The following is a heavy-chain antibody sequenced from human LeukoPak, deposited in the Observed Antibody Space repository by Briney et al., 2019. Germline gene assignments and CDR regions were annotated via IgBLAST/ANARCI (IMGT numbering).Heavy chain of an antibody. J-gene: IGHJ3*02. CDR2: ISSSSSYI. CDR3: ARGSYYYDSSGYYPDAFDI. D-gene: IGHD3-22*01. Sequence: PGGSLRLSCAASGFTFSSYSMNWVRQAPGKGLEWVSSISSSSSYIYYADSVKGRFTISRDNSKNTLYLQMNSLRAEDTAVYYCARGSYYYDSSGYYPDAFDIWGQGTMVTVSS. V-gene: IGHV3-21*01. CDR1: GFTFSSYS.